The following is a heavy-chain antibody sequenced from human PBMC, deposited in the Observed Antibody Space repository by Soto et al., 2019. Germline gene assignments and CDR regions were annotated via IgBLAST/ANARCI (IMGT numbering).Heavy chain of an antibody. CDR1: GFTFSDYS. D-gene: IGHD2-15*01. J-gene: IGHJ3*01. Sequence: EVQLVESGGGLVKPGGSPRLSCAASGFTFSDYSMLWVRQAPGKGLEGLAFIGNSNNPTFYADSVRGRFTISRDNPKNSVYLHMNSLREEDTAVYFCAREEGYCNGGPCYRGAFDFWGQGTIVTVSS. V-gene: IGHV3-21*02. CDR3: AREEGYCNGGPCYRGAFDF. CDR2: IGNSNNPT.